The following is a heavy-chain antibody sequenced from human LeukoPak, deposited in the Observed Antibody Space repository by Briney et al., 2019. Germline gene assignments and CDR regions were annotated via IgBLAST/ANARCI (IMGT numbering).Heavy chain of an antibody. CDR1: GYTFTSYY. CDR3: ASQFPVAVAGSDYYYYGMDV. D-gene: IGHD6-19*01. V-gene: IGHV1-46*01. Sequence: GASVKVSCKASGYTFTSYYMHWVRQAPGQGLEWMVIINPSGGSTSYAQKFQGRVTMTRDTSTSTVYMELSSLRSEDTAEYYCASQFPVAVAGSDYYYYGMDVWGQGTTVTVSS. CDR2: INPSGGST. J-gene: IGHJ6*02.